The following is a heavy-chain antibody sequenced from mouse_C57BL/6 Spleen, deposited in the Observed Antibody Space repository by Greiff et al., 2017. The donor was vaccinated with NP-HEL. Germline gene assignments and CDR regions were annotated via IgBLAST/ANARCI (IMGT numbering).Heavy chain of an antibody. CDR2: IYPSDSET. J-gene: IGHJ3*01. CDR1: GYTFTSYW. CDR3: ASPHYYGSSPFAY. D-gene: IGHD1-1*01. Sequence: QVQLQQPGAELVRPGSSVKLSCKASGYTFTSYWMDWVKQRPGQGLEWIGNIYPSDSETNYNQKFKDKATLTVDKSSSTAYMQLSSLTSEDSAVYYCASPHYYGSSPFAYWGQGTLVTVSA. V-gene: IGHV1-61*01.